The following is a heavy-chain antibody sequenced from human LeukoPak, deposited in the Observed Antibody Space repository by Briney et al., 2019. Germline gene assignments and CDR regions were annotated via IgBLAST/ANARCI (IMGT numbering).Heavy chain of an antibody. Sequence: SETLSLTCAVSGGSISSGGYSWSWLRQPPGKGLEWIGYIYHSGSTYYDPSLKSRVTISVDRSKNQFSLKLSSVTAADTAVYYCARLAFLSRVAQYYYYYGMDVWGQGTTVTVSS. CDR3: ARLAFLSRVAQYYYYYGMDV. CDR1: GGSISSGGYS. D-gene: IGHD3-3*01. V-gene: IGHV4-30-2*01. CDR2: IYHSGST. J-gene: IGHJ6*02.